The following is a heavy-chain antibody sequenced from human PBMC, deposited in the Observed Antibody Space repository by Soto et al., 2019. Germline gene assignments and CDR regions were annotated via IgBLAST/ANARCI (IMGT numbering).Heavy chain of an antibody. Sequence: SETLSLTCTVSGGSVSSGIYYWNWIRQPPGKGLEWIGYIYYGGSTNYNPSLKSRVTISVDTSKNQFSLKLSSVTAADTAVYYCAREAAIHDMDVWGQGTTVTVSS. J-gene: IGHJ6*02. CDR3: AREAAIHDMDV. V-gene: IGHV4-61*01. CDR1: GGSVSSGIYY. CDR2: IYYGGST. D-gene: IGHD2-2*02.